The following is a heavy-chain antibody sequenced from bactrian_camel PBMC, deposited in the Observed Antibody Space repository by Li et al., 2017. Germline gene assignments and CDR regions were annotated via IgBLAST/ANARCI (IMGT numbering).Heavy chain of an antibody. J-gene: IGHJ6*01. CDR2: ISSGGENT. CDR1: GYAAKTCS. D-gene: IGHD4*01. V-gene: IGHV3S25*01. CDR3: ARPTIATMYPSFGY. Sequence: QLVESGGGLVQPGGSLRLSCAASGYAAKTCSWNWYRQSPGKGRELVSSISSGGENTYYLDSVRGRFTISRDNAVNTVYPQLNSLKTEDMAMYYCARPTIATMYPSFGYWGQGTQVTVS.